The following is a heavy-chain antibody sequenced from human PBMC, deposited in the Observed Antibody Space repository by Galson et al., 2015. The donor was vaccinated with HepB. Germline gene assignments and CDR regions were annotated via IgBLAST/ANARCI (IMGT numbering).Heavy chain of an antibody. CDR3: TRLPYYPSRDL. Sequence: SLRLSCAASGFTFSGTAMHWVRQAPGKGLEWVGRVRSKTHNYATTYAASVSGRFTISRDDSRNTAYLQMSSLKTEDTAVYFCTRLPYYPSRDLWGQGTLVTVSS. D-gene: IGHD3-10*01. CDR2: VRSKTHNYAT. CDR1: GFTFSGTA. J-gene: IGHJ4*02. V-gene: IGHV3-73*01.